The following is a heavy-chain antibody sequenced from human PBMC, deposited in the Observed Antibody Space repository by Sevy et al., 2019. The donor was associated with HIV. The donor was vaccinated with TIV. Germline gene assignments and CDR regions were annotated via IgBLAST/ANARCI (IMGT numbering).Heavy chain of an antibody. CDR2: IYGGGST. D-gene: IGHD5-18*01. CDR1: GFTVSSNY. CDR3: AREGYSYGAYWYFDL. Sequence: GGSLRLSCAASGFTVSSNYMSWVRQAPGKGLEWVSIIYGGGSTYYADSVKGRFTISRNNSKNTLYLQMNSLRAEDTVEYYCAREGYSYGAYWYFDLWGRGTLVTVSS. V-gene: IGHV3-53*01. J-gene: IGHJ2*01.